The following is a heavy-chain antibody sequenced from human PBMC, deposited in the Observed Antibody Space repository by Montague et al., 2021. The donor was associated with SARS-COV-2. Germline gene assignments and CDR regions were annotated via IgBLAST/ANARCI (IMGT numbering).Heavy chain of an antibody. D-gene: IGHD1-1*01. J-gene: IGHJ6*02. CDR3: TSGSEGNYNVMDV. V-gene: IGHV6-1*01. CDR2: TYPRYKWHN. Sequence: CAISGDSVSSYSPTWYWLKQQPSTGHQWLGRTYPRYKWHNAYAVPVRGRLTINPDSSNHQFSLQLNSVTPHDTAIYYCTSGSEGNYNVMDVWGQGTTVTVTS. CDR1: GDSVSSYSPT.